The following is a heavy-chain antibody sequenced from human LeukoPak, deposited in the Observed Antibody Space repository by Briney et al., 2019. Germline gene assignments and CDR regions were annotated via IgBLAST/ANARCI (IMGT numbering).Heavy chain of an antibody. CDR1: GFAFSSYG. D-gene: IGHD2-2*01. J-gene: IGHJ4*02. CDR2: ISGSGGST. CDR3: AKGVVVAPDVTPFDY. Sequence: GGTLRLSCAASGFAFSSYGMSWVRQAPGKGLEWVSAISGSGGSTYYADSVKGRFTISRDNSKNTLYLQMNSLRAEDTAVYYCAKGVVVAPDVTPFDYWGQGTLVTVSS. V-gene: IGHV3-23*01.